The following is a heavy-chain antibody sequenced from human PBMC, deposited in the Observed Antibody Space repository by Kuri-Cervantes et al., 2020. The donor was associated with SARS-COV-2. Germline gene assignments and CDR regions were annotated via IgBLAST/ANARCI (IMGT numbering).Heavy chain of an antibody. CDR1: GGSFSGYY. D-gene: IGHD3-3*01. J-gene: IGHJ3*02. CDR3: ARALWSGYCTFDI. V-gene: IGHV4-34*01. Sequence: SETLSLTCAVYGGSFSGYYWSWIRQPPGKGLERIGEINHSGSTNYNPSLKSRVTISVDTSKNQFSLKLSSVTAADTAVYYCARALWSGYCTFDIWGQGTMVTVSS. CDR2: INHSGST.